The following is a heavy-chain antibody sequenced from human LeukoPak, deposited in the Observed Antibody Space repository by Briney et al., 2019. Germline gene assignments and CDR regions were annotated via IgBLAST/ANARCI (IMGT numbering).Heavy chain of an antibody. CDR3: ARPRDSGWSKTWDY. CDR1: GFTFSSYW. J-gene: IGHJ4*02. D-gene: IGHD6-13*01. CDR2: IKQYGSEK. Sequence: GGPLRLPCAGSGFTFSSYWITWVPKAPGKGLEWVANIKQYGSEKYYVDSVKGRFTISRDNAQNSLYLQMNSLRAEDTAVYYCARPRDSGWSKTWDYWGQGTLVTVSS. V-gene: IGHV3-7*03.